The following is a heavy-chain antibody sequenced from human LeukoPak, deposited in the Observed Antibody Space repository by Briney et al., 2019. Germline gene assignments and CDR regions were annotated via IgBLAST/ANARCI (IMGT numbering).Heavy chain of an antibody. CDR2: INHSGST. D-gene: IGHD2/OR15-2a*01. V-gene: IGHV4-34*01. CDR1: GGSFSGYY. J-gene: IGHJ4*02. Sequence: PSETLSLTCAVYGGSFSGYYWSCIRQPPGKGLEWIGEINHSGSTYYNPSLKSRVTISVDTSKNQFSLKLISVTAADTAVYYCARNFQYFDLPDYWGQGTLVTVSS. CDR3: ARNFQYFDLPDY.